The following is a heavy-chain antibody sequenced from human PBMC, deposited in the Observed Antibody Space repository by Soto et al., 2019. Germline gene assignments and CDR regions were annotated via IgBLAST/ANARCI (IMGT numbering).Heavy chain of an antibody. CDR2: ISYGGST. V-gene: IGHV4-31*03. CDR1: GGSINSGGYC. D-gene: IGHD5-18*01. Sequence: QVQLQESGPGLVKPSQTLSLTCTVSGGSINSGGYCWSWIRQHPGKGLDWIGCISYGGSTSYRPSLRSRVTISVDTSKNQFSRKLTSVTAADPAVYYCSRGILVWGQGALITVSS. CDR3: SRGILV. J-gene: IGHJ4*02.